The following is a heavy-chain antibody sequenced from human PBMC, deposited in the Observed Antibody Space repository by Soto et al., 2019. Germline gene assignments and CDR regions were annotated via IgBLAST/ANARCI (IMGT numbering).Heavy chain of an antibody. CDR2: ITPYNGNA. V-gene: IGHV1-18*04. D-gene: IGHD1-26*01. J-gene: IGHJ4*02. CDR1: GYTFSNFG. Sequence: QVQLVQSGAEVENPGASVKVSCKASGYTFSNFGINWVRQAPGQGLEWMGWITPYNGNANYAQKYQDRLTVTTDTSTNTAYLELRSLRSDDTAVYFCARARMYSGAYHDYWGQGPLVTVSS. CDR3: ARARMYSGAYHDY.